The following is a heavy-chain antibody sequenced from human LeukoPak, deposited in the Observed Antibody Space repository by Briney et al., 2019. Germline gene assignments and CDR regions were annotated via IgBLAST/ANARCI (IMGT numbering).Heavy chain of an antibody. V-gene: IGHV3-30*04. CDR1: GFTFSSYV. CDR2: ISYDGSNE. Sequence: GGSLRLSCAASGFTFSSYVMHWVRQAPGKGLEWVAIISYDGSNEYYADSVKGRFTISRDNSKNTLYLQMNSLRAADTAVYYCASLYGSGSYSSDWFDPWGQGTLVTVSS. CDR3: ASLYGSGSYSSDWFDP. J-gene: IGHJ5*02. D-gene: IGHD3-10*01.